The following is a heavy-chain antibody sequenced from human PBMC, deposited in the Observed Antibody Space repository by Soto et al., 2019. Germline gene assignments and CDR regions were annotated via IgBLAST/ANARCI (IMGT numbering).Heavy chain of an antibody. V-gene: IGHV1-46*01. CDR1: GYTFTNHY. D-gene: IGHD5-12*01. J-gene: IGHJ4*02. CDR3: AREGNGYNLGPSVDFDY. Sequence: QVQLVQSGAEVTKPGASVKVSCKASGYTFTNHYMHWVRQAPGQGLEWMGVINPSGGSTDYAQKFQGRVTMTRDTPTSTVYTEVSSLRSEDTAVFYCAREGNGYNLGPSVDFDYWGQGTLVTVSS. CDR2: INPSGGST.